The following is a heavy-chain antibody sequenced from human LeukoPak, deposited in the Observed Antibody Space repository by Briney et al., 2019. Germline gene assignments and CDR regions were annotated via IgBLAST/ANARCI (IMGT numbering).Heavy chain of an antibody. D-gene: IGHD3-22*01. Sequence: LETLSLTCTVSGGSISSSSFHWGWIRQPPGKGLEWIGTVFHSESTYYNPSVENRITISVDTSKNQFSLNLSSVTAADTAVYYCARGLNYYDGSGYCNWFDPWGQGTLVAVSS. J-gene: IGHJ5*02. CDR1: GGSISSSSFH. V-gene: IGHV4-39*01. CDR3: ARGLNYYDGSGYCNWFDP. CDR2: VFHSEST.